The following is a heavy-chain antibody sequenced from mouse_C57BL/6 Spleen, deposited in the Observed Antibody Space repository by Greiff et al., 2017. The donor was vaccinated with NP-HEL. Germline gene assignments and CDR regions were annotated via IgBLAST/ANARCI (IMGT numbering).Heavy chain of an antibody. J-gene: IGHJ4*01. Sequence: QVQLQQSGAELARPGASVKLSCKASGYTFTSYGISWVKQRTGQGLEWIGEIYPRSGNTYYNEKFKGKATLTSDKSSSTAYIELHSLTSEDSAVHFCALYHSNSVRRAMDYWGQGTSVTVSS. CDR1: GYTFTSYG. CDR3: ALYHSNSVRRAMDY. D-gene: IGHD2-5*01. V-gene: IGHV1-81*01. CDR2: IYPRSGNT.